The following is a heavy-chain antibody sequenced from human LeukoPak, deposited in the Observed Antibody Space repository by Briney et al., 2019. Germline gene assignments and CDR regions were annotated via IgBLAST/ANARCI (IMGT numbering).Heavy chain of an antibody. CDR2: INHSGST. Sequence: PSETLSLTCAVYGGSFSGYYWSGIRQPPGKGLEWIGEINHSGSTNYNPSLKSRVTRSVDTSKNQFSLKLSSVTAADTAVYYRARLMNGYSSGWSPNYYYYYYMDVWGKGTTVTISS. V-gene: IGHV4-34*01. J-gene: IGHJ6*03. CDR3: ARLMNGYSSGWSPNYYYYYYMDV. CDR1: GGSFSGYY. D-gene: IGHD6-19*01.